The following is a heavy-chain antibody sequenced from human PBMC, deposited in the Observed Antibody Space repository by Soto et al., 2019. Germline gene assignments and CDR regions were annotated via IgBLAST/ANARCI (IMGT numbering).Heavy chain of an antibody. Sequence: QVQLVESGGGVVQPGRSLRLSCEASGFTLSSYGMHWVRQAPGKGLEWVAVIWSDGSKKYYADSVKGRFTISRDTSKNTLYLEMYSLRAEDTAVYYCARVLFPYCSCGRCSLEYWGQGTLVTVSS. CDR3: ARVLFPYCSCGRCSLEY. D-gene: IGHD2-15*01. CDR1: GFTLSSYG. V-gene: IGHV3-33*01. J-gene: IGHJ4*02. CDR2: IWSDGSKK.